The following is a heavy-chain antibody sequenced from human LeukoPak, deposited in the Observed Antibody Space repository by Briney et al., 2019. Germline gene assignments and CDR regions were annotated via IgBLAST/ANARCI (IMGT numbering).Heavy chain of an antibody. D-gene: IGHD3-3*02. J-gene: IGHJ3*02. CDR2: ISGTTAGT. V-gene: IGHV3-23*01. Sequence: GGSLRLSCAASGFTFSNSAMRWVRQAPGKGLELVSAISGTTAGTYYADSVRGRFTISRDDSKNTLYLQMNSLRAEDTALYYCARGISGRGAFDIWGQGTLVTVSS. CDR1: GFTFSNSA. CDR3: ARGISGRGAFDI.